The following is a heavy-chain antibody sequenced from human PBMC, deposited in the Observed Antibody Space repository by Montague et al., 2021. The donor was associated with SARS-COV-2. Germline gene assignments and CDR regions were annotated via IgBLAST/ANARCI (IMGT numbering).Heavy chain of an antibody. Sequence: SETLSLTCAVYGGSFSGYHWNWIRQPPGKGLEWIGEIHHGGSTNYNPSLKSRVTISADTSKNQFSLKLTSVAAADTAVYYCARLGDGVVPSPILGVGPYYSYYYMDVWGKGTTVTVSS. CDR2: IHHGGST. V-gene: IGHV4-34*01. D-gene: IGHD3-10*01. CDR1: GGSFSGYH. J-gene: IGHJ6*03. CDR3: ARLGDGVVPSPILGVGPYYSYYYMDV.